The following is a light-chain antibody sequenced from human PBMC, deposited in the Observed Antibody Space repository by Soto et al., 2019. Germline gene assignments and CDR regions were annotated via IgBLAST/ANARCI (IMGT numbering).Light chain of an antibody. CDR1: QSVSSN. CDR2: GAS. Sequence: EIVMTQSPATLSVSPGERATLSCRASQSVSSNLAWYQQKPGQAPRLLISGASTRATGIPARFSGSGSGTAFTLTISSMQSEDFAVYYCQQYSNWPETFGQGTKVEIK. J-gene: IGKJ1*01. V-gene: IGKV3-15*01. CDR3: QQYSNWPET.